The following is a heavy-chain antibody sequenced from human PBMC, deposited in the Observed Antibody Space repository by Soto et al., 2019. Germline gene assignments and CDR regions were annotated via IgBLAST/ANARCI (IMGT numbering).Heavy chain of an antibody. V-gene: IGHV5-10-1*01. J-gene: IGHJ5*02. Sequence: PGESLKISCKGSGYSFTSYWISWVRQMPGKGLEWMGRIDPSDSYTNYSPSFQGHVTISADKSISTAYLQWSSLKASDTAMYYCARHPPRTYYDILTGYYNVIRDWFDPWGQGTQVTSPQ. CDR1: GYSFTSYW. CDR3: ARHPPRTYYDILTGYYNVIRDWFDP. CDR2: IDPSDSYT. D-gene: IGHD3-9*01.